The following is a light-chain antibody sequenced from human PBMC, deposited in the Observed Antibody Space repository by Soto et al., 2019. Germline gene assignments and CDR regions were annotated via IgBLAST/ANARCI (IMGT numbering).Light chain of an antibody. Sequence: QSVLTQAPSASGTPGQRVTIPCSGSSSNIGSNTVNWYQKLPGTAPKLLIYSNNQRPSGVPDRFSGSKSGTSASLAISGLQSADEADYYCAAYDDSLNGVVFGGGTKLTVL. CDR3: AAYDDSLNGVV. CDR1: SSNIGSNT. V-gene: IGLV1-44*01. CDR2: SNN. J-gene: IGLJ2*01.